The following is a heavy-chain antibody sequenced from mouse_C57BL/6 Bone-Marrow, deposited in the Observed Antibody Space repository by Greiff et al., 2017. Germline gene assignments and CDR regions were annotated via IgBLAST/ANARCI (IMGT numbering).Heavy chain of an antibody. CDR2: ISDGGSYT. J-gene: IGHJ1*03. CDR3: ARDLHYYVDV. D-gene: IGHD1-2*01. Sequence: EVMLVESGGGLVKPGGSLKLSCAASGFTFSSYAMSWVRQTPEKRLEWVATISDGGSYTYYPDNVKGRFTISRDNAKNNLYLQMSHLKSEDTAMYYCARDLHYYVDVWGTGTTVTVSS. V-gene: IGHV5-4*01. CDR1: GFTFSSYA.